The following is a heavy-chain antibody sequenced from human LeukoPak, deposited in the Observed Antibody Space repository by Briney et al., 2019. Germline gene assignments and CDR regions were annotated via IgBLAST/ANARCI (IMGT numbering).Heavy chain of an antibody. CDR2: ISDNGGGR. V-gene: IGHV3-23*01. CDR1: GFIFRNYA. Sequence: GGSLRLSCGASGFIFRNYAMSWVRQAPGEGLEWVSGISDNGGGRYYADSVKGRFTISRDDSKNMLYLQTNSLRAEDTAVYYCAKESGALGAPLYDYWGRGILVTASS. J-gene: IGHJ4*02. CDR3: AKESGALGAPLYDY. D-gene: IGHD4/OR15-4a*01.